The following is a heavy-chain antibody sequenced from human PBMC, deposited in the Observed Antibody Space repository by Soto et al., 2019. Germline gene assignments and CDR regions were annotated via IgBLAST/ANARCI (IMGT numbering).Heavy chain of an antibody. V-gene: IGHV1-69*12. J-gene: IGHJ4*02. CDR3: ARDESKGIAAAGPFDY. D-gene: IGHD6-13*01. CDR1: GGTFSSYA. CDR2: IIPIFGTA. Sequence: QVQLVQSGAEVKKPGSSVKVSCKASGGTFSSYAISWVRQAPGQGLEWMGGIIPIFGTANHAQKFQGRVTITADESTSTAYMELSSLRSEDTAVYYCARDESKGIAAAGPFDYWGQGTLVTVSS.